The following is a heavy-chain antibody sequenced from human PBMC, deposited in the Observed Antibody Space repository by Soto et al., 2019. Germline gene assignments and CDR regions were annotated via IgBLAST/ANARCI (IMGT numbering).Heavy chain of an antibody. V-gene: IGHV4-34*01. CDR1: GGSFSGYY. J-gene: IGHJ5*02. CDR2: INHSGST. D-gene: IGHD2-2*01. Sequence: QVQLQQWGAGLLKPSETLSLTCAVYGGSFSGYYWSWIRQPPGKGLEWIGEINHSGSTNYNPSLKSRVTISIDTSKNQFSLKLSSVTAADTAVYDCARGGIVVVPAARRFDPWGQGTLVTVSS. CDR3: ARGGIVVVPAARRFDP.